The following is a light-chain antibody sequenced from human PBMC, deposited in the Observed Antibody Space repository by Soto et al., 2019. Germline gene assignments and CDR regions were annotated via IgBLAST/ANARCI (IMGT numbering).Light chain of an antibody. CDR1: QGISNY. CDR3: QKHNSVPWT. J-gene: IGKJ1*01. Sequence: DIQMTQSPSSLSASVGDRVTITCRASQGISNYLAWYQQKPGKVPKLLIYGASTLQSGVPSRFSGRASGTEFTLTISSLQPEDVATYYCQKHNSVPWTFGQGTKVEIK. V-gene: IGKV1-27*01. CDR2: GAS.